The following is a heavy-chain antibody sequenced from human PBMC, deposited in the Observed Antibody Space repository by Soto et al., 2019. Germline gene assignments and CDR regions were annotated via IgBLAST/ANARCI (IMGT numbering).Heavy chain of an antibody. D-gene: IGHD2-15*01. Sequence: PGGSLRLSCAASGFTFSTYAMSWVRQAPGEGQGLRRGLEWVSAISGSGGSTFYADSVKGRFTISRDNSKNTLYLQMNSLRAEDTAVYYCARTLRYCSGGSCYYFDYWGQGTLVTVSS. CDR3: ARTLRYCSGGSCYYFDY. V-gene: IGHV3-23*01. J-gene: IGHJ4*02. CDR2: ISGSGGST. CDR1: GFTFSTYA.